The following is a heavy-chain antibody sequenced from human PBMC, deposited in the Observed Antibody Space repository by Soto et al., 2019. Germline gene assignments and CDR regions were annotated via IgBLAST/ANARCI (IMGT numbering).Heavy chain of an antibody. D-gene: IGHD3-16*01. CDR3: VLGDYYYYYMDV. V-gene: IGHV4-39*02. CDR1: GDSVSSGTYY. CDR2: ISYSGNT. Sequence: QLQLQESGPGLVRPSETLPLTCTVSGDSVSSGTYYWGGIRQPPGRGLGWLGFISYSGNTYYNPSLESRISISVDASKKHFSLNLSSVTAADTAVYYCVLGDYYYYYMDVWGKGTTVTVSS. J-gene: IGHJ6*03.